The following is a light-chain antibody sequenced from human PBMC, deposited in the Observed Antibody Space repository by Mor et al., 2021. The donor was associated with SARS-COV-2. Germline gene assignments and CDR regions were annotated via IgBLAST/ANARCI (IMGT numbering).Light chain of an antibody. CDR2: NVD. J-gene: IGLJ1*01. CDR1: NSDIGGYNY. V-gene: IGLV2-14*03. Sequence: GTNSDIGGYNYVSWYQHHPDTAPRLIIFNVDHRPSGVSSRFTGSQSGNTASLTISGLQAEDEAEYYCSSYRNDDIVRVFGTG. CDR3: SSYRNDDIVRV.